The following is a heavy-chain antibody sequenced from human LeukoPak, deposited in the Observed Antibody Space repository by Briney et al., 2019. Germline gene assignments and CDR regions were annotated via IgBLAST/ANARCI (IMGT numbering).Heavy chain of an antibody. CDR3: ARDCGGDCYDAFDI. CDR2: ISAYNGNT. J-gene: IGHJ3*02. D-gene: IGHD2-21*02. Sequence: GASVKVSCKASGYTFTSYGISWVRQAPGQGLEWMGWISAYNGNTNYAQKLQGRVTMTTDTSTSTAYMELRSPRSDDTAVYYCARDCGGDCYDAFDIWGQGTMVTVSS. CDR1: GYTFTSYG. V-gene: IGHV1-18*01.